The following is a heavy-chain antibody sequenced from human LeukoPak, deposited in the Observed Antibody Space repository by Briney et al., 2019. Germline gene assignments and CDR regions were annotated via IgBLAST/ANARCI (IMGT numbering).Heavy chain of an antibody. V-gene: IGHV3-53*01. CDR3: ARDSVGGPFDY. CDR1: GFTVSSNY. CDR2: IYSGGST. D-gene: IGHD3-16*01. J-gene: IGHJ4*02. Sequence: GGSLRLSCEASGFTVSSNYMSWVREAPGKGLEWVSVIYSGGSTYYADSVKGRFTISRDNSKNTLYLQMNSLRAEDTAVYYCARDSVGGPFDYWGQGTLVTVSS.